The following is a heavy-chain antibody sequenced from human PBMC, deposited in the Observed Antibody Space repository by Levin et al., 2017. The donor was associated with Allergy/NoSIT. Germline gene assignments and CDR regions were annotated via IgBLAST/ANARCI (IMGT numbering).Heavy chain of an antibody. D-gene: IGHD6-13*01. CDR3: AKASSSWRAESLQH. V-gene: IGHV3-23*01. J-gene: IGHJ1*01. CDR1: GFTFSSYA. CDR2: ISGSGGNT. Sequence: GESLKISCAASGFTFSSYAMSWVRQAPGKGLEWVSAISGSGGNTYYADSVKGRFTISRDNSKNTLYLQMNSLRAEDTAVYYCAKASSSWRAESLQHWGQGTLVTVSS.